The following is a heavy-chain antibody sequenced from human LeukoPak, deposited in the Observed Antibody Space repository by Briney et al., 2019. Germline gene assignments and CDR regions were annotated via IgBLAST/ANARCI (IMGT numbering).Heavy chain of an antibody. CDR2: IYYSGST. D-gene: IGHD6-13*01. CDR1: GGSISSYY. J-gene: IGHJ4*02. Sequence: SETLSLTCTVSGGSISSYYWSWIRQPPGKGLEWVGYIYYSGSTNYNPSLKSRVTISVDTSKNQFSLKLSSVTAADTAVYYCARRWIAAAPHFDYWGQGTLVTVSS. CDR3: ARRWIAAAPHFDY. V-gene: IGHV4-59*08.